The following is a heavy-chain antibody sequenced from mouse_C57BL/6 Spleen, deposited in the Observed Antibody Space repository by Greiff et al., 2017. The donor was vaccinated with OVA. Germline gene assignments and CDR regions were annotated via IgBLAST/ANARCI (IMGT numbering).Heavy chain of an antibody. Sequence: VHLVESGPGLVQPSQSLSITCTVSGFSLTRYGVHWVRQSPGKGLEWLGVIWSGGSTDYNAAFISRLSISKDNSKSQVFFKMNSLQADDTAIYYCARNCLTWYFDVWGTGTTVTVSS. CDR3: ARNCLTWYFDV. V-gene: IGHV2-2*01. J-gene: IGHJ1*03. D-gene: IGHD4-1*01. CDR1: GFSLTRYG. CDR2: IWSGGST.